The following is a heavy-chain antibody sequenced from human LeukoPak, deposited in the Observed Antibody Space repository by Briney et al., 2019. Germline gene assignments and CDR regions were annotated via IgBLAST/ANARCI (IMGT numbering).Heavy chain of an antibody. CDR2: INSDGSIT. J-gene: IGHJ4*02. Sequence: GGSLRLSCAASGFTFSSYWMHWVRQAPGKGLVWVARINSDGSITTYTDSVKGRFTISRDNAKNTLYLQMNSLRVDDTAVYYCVRDPEQWELTTDYWGQGTLVTVSS. CDR3: VRDPEQWELTTDY. V-gene: IGHV3-74*01. CDR1: GFTFSSYW. D-gene: IGHD1-26*01.